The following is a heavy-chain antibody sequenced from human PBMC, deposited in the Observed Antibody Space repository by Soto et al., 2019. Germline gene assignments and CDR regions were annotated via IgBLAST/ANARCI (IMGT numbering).Heavy chain of an antibody. CDR2: INGRT. D-gene: IGHD2-15*01. CDR1: GFTFSSYA. Sequence: DVQLLESGGSLVQPGGSLRLSCAASGFTFSSYAMSWVRQAPGKGLEWVSTINGRTYYADSVKGRFTISRDNSNNTLYLQMNSLRAEDKAVYYCARTCSGTWQSDYWCQGTLVTVSS. CDR3: ARTCSGTWQSDY. V-gene: IGHV3-23*01. J-gene: IGHJ4*02.